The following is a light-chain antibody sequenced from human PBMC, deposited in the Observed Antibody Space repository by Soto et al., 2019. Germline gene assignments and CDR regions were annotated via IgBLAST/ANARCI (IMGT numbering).Light chain of an antibody. CDR1: PSVGRP. Sequence: EIVLTQSPATLSLSPGERATLSCRASPSVGRPLAWYQQKPGQAPRLLIYDASNMATGVPARFSGSGSGTDFTLTISSLEPEDFAVYYCQQRNNWPPATFGGGTKVEIK. CDR3: QQRNNWPPAT. J-gene: IGKJ4*01. CDR2: DAS. V-gene: IGKV3-11*01.